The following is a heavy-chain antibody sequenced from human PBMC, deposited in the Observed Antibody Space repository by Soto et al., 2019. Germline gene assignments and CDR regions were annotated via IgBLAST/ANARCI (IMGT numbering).Heavy chain of an antibody. CDR3: ARGGNSGYVV. D-gene: IGHD5-12*01. CDR2: ISYDGGNN. V-gene: IGHV3-30*03. J-gene: IGHJ4*02. CDR1: GFTFSSYG. Sequence: PGGSLRLSCAASGFTFSSYGMHWVRQAPGKGLERVAVISYDGGNNYYAVSVNGRFTISRDNSKNTLYLQMTSLRAEDTAVYYCARGGNSGYVVWGQGTLVTVSS.